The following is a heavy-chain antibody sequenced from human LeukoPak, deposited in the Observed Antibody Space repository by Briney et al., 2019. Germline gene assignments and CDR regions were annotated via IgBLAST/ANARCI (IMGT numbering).Heavy chain of an antibody. CDR3: ASDPEYSSSFDY. CDR2: ISSSSSYI. V-gene: IGHV3-21*01. J-gene: IGHJ4*02. D-gene: IGHD6-13*01. Sequence: PGRSLRLSCAASGFTFSSYAMHWVRQAPGKGLEWVSSISSSSSYIYYADSVKGRFTISRDNAKNSLYLQMNSLRAEDTAVYYCASDPEYSSSFDYWGQGTLVTVSS. CDR1: GFTFSSYA.